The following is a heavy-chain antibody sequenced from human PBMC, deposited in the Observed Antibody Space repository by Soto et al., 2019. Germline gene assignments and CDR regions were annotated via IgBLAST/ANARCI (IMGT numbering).Heavy chain of an antibody. D-gene: IGHD6-6*01. CDR1: GYTFTSYD. CDR3: ARGRIAARAFDP. V-gene: IGHV1-8*01. CDR2: MNPNSGNT. Sequence: ASVKVSYKASGYTFTSYDINWVRQATGQGLEWMGWMNPNSGNTGYAQKFQGRVTMTRNTSISTAYMELSSLRSEDTAVYYCARGRIAARAFDPWGQGTLVPVSS. J-gene: IGHJ5*02.